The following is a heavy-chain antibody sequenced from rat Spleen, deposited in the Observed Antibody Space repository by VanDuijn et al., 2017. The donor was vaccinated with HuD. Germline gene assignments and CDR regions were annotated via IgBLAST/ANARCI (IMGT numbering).Heavy chain of an antibody. CDR1: GFSLTSYH. CDR3: ARANRDSYAHFDH. J-gene: IGHJ2*01. D-gene: IGHD1-12*01. V-gene: IGHV2-43*01. Sequence: QVQLKESGPGLVQPSQTLSLTCTVSGFSLTSYHVSWVRQPPGKGPEWMGVIWNGGRPAYNSLLKSRLSITRDISESQVFLKMNSLQTEDTATYYCARANRDSYAHFDHWGQGVMVTVSS. CDR2: IWNGGRP.